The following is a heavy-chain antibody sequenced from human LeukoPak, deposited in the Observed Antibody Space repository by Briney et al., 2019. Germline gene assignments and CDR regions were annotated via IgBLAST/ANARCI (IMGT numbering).Heavy chain of an antibody. V-gene: IGHV3-23*03. J-gene: IGHJ4*02. D-gene: IGHD6-19*01. CDR3: AKSLQWLVLGYFDY. CDR2: IYSGGST. Sequence: GGSLRLSCAASGFTFDDYAMHWVRQAPGKGLEWVSVIYSGGSTYYADSVKGRFTISRDNSKNTLYLQMNSLRAEDTAVYYCAKSLQWLVLGYFDYWGQGTLVTVSS. CDR1: GFTFDDYA.